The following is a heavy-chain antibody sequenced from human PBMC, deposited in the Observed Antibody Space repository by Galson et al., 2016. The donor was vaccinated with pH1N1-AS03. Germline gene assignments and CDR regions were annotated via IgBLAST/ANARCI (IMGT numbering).Heavy chain of an antibody. Sequence: ETLSLTCSVSGDSMDGSSYHWGWIRQPPGKGLEWIGTVYYSGRTYYNPSLNRRVTISVDVSRRHFSLKLKSVSATDTGVYYCARQATPEGWLHYTWFDPWGQGTLVTVSS. CDR2: VYYSGRT. J-gene: IGHJ5*02. V-gene: IGHV4-39*01. CDR1: GDSMDGSSYH. D-gene: IGHD5-24*01. CDR3: ARQATPEGWLHYTWFDP.